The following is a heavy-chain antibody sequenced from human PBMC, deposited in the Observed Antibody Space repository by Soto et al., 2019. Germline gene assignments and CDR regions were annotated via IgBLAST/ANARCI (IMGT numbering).Heavy chain of an antibody. Sequence: PGGSLRLSCAASGFTFSTYGMHWVRQAPGKGLEWVAVISYDGNIKYYADSVKGRFTISRDNSKNTLYLQMNSLRAEDTAVYYCAKDRRRYRSTTNCHPFDYWGQGTLVTVSS. D-gene: IGHD2-2*01. CDR3: AKDRRRYRSTTNCHPFDY. CDR1: GFTFSTYG. CDR2: ISYDGNIK. J-gene: IGHJ4*02. V-gene: IGHV3-30*18.